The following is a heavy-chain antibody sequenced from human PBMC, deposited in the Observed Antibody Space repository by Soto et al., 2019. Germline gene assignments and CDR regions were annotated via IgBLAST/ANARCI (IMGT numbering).Heavy chain of an antibody. Sequence: QVQLVESGGGVVQPGMSLRLSCVTSGFTFSNYAIHWVRQAPGKGLEWVSVISFDGSDKYYADSVKGRFTISRDNSKNTLDLQMNSLRGEDTAVYYCARDISTLLNALGYYGMDVWGRGTTVTVSS. D-gene: IGHD3-9*01. CDR2: ISFDGSDK. CDR1: GFTFSNYA. CDR3: ARDISTLLNALGYYGMDV. V-gene: IGHV3-30-3*01. J-gene: IGHJ6*02.